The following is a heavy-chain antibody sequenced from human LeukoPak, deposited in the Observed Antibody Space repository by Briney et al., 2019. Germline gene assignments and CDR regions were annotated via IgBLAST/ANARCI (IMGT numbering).Heavy chain of an antibody. CDR1: GGTFSSYA. Sequence: SVKVSCKASGGTFSSYAISWVRQAPGQGLEWMGGIIPIFGTANYAQKFQGRVTITADESTSTAYMELSSLRSEDTAVYYCARWDDYGDHDFDYWGQGTLVTVSS. D-gene: IGHD4-17*01. CDR3: ARWDDYGDHDFDY. CDR2: IIPIFGTA. J-gene: IGHJ4*02. V-gene: IGHV1-69*01.